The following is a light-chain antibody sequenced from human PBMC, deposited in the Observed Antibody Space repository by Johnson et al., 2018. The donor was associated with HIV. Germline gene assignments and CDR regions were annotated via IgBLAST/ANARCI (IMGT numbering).Light chain of an antibody. CDR3: GTWDSSLSAGGV. J-gene: IGLJ1*01. CDR2: DNN. Sequence: QSVLSQPPSVSAASGQRVDISCSGSSSNIENNYVSWYQQLPGTAPKLLIYDNNKRPSGIPDRFSGSKSGTSATLGITGLQTGDEADYYCGTWDSSLSAGGVFGTGTKVTVL. V-gene: IGLV1-51*01. CDR1: SSNIENNY.